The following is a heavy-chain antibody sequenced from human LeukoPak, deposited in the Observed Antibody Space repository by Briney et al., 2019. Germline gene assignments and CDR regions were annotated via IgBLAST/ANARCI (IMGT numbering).Heavy chain of an antibody. CDR2: IIPMYGTA. CDR1: GGTFSNYI. D-gene: IGHD1-26*01. CDR3: ATGRGARNSWFDP. V-gene: IGHV1-69*08. J-gene: IGHJ5*02. Sequence: SVKVSCKASGGTFSNYIITWVRQAPGQGLEWMGNIIPMYGTAKYAQKFQGRVTISADTSTTTGYMEVSSLRSEDTAVYYCATGRGARNSWFDPWGQGTLVTVTS.